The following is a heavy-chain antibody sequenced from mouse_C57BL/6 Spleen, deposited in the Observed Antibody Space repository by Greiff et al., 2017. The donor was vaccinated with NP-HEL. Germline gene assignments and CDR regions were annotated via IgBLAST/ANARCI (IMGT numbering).Heavy chain of an antibody. V-gene: IGHV5-17*01. D-gene: IGHD1-1*01. CDR1: GFTFSDYG. CDR3: AREGYGSSWGAMDY. J-gene: IGHJ4*01. Sequence: EVKVVESGGGLVKPGGSLKLSCAASGFTFSDYGMHWVRQAPEKGLEWVAYISSGSSTIYYADTVKGRFTISRDNAKNTLFLQMTSLRSEDTAMYYCAREGYGSSWGAMDYWGQGTSVTVSS. CDR2: ISSGSSTI.